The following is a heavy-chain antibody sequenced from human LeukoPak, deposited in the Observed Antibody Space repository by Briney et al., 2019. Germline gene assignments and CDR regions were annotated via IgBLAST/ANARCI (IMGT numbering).Heavy chain of an antibody. J-gene: IGHJ4*02. Sequence: GGSLRLPCAASGFTFSSYAMHWVRQAPGKGLEWVAVISYDGSNKYYADSVKGRFTISRDNSKNTLYLQMNSLRAEDTAVYYCARDRGRGYSSSWYPYYFDYWGQGTLVTVSS. CDR1: GFTFSSYA. V-gene: IGHV3-30-3*01. D-gene: IGHD6-13*01. CDR3: ARDRGRGYSSSWYPYYFDY. CDR2: ISYDGSNK.